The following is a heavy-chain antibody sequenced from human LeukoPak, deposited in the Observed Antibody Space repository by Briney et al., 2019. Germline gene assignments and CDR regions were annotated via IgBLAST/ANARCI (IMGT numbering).Heavy chain of an antibody. Sequence: GGSLRLSCAASGFTVSSNYMSWVRQAPGKGLDWVSVIYSGGSTYYADSVKGRFTISRHNSKNTLYLQMNSLRAEDTAVYYCARGVGYCSGGSCYSRPYYYYGMDVWGQGTTVTVSS. CDR1: GFTVSSNY. V-gene: IGHV3-53*04. D-gene: IGHD2-15*01. J-gene: IGHJ6*02. CDR3: ARGVGYCSGGSCYSRPYYYYGMDV. CDR2: IYSGGST.